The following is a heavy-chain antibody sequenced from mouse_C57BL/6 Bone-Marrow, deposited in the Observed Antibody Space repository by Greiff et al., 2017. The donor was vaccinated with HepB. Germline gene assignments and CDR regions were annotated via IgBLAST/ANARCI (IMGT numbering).Heavy chain of an antibody. D-gene: IGHD1-1*01. Sequence: QVQLKESGAELARPGASVKLSCKASGYTFTSYGISWVKQRTGQGLEWIGEIYPRSGNTYYNEKFKGKATLTADKSSSTAYMELRSLTSEDSAVYFCARRAIYYYGSSYAMDYWGQGTSVTVSS. CDR3: ARRAIYYYGSSYAMDY. CDR2: IYPRSGNT. CDR1: GYTFTSYG. J-gene: IGHJ4*01. V-gene: IGHV1-81*01.